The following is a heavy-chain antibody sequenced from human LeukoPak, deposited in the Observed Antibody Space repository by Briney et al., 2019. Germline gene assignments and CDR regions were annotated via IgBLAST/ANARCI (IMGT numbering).Heavy chain of an antibody. V-gene: IGHV3-9*03. CDR3: ARVRGMTTVTTFFDY. CDR2: ISWNSGSI. D-gene: IGHD4-17*01. J-gene: IGHJ4*02. Sequence: GRSLRLSCAASGFTFDDYAMHWVRQAPGKGLEWVSGISWNSGSIGYADSVKGRFTISRDNAKNSLYLQMGSLRAEDMAVYYCARVRGMTTVTTFFDYWGQGTLVTVSS. CDR1: GFTFDDYA.